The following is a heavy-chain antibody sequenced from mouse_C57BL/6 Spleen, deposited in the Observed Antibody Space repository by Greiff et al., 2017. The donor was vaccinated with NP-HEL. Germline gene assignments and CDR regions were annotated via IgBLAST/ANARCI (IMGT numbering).Heavy chain of an antibody. CDR2: IHPNNGGT. CDR3: ARRLANTWFAY. D-gene: IGHD1-2*01. V-gene: IGHV1-18*01. J-gene: IGHJ3*01. Sequence: VQLQQSGPELVKPGASVKIPCKASGYTFTDYNMDWVKQSHGKSLEWIGDIHPNNGGTIYNQKFKGKATLTVDKSSSTAYMELRSLTSEDTAVYYCARRLANTWFAYWGQGTLVTVSA. CDR1: GYTFTDYN.